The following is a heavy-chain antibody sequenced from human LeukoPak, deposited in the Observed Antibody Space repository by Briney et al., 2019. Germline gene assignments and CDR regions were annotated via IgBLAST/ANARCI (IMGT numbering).Heavy chain of an antibody. Sequence: GGSLRLSCAASGFTFSSYAMHWVRQAPGKGLEWVAVISYDGSNKYYADSVKGRFTISRDNSKSTLYLQMNSLRAEDTAVYYCARGYCSGGSCASRRASYFDYLGQGTLVTVSS. CDR1: GFTFSSYA. V-gene: IGHV3-30*04. CDR2: ISYDGSNK. D-gene: IGHD2-15*01. J-gene: IGHJ4*02. CDR3: ARGYCSGGSCASRRASYFDY.